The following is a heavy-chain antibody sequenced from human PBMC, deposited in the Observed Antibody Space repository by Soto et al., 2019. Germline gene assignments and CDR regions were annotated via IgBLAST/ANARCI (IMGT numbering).Heavy chain of an antibody. CDR1: GYTFNNYY. J-gene: IGHJ6*02. CDR3: AKTTGPFYGMDV. V-gene: IGHV1-2*04. CDR2: INPNNGGT. Sequence: ASVKVSCKASGYTFNNYYMHWVRQAPGQGLEWMGWINPNNGGTNYAQKFQGWVTMTRDTSISTVYMELNRLRSDDTAAYYCAKTTGPFYGMDVWGQGTTVTVSS. D-gene: IGHD1-1*01.